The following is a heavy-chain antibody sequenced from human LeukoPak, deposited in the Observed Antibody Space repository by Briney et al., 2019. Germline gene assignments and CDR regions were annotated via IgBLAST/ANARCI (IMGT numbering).Heavy chain of an antibody. CDR3: ARQETYYYDSSGYLYYFDY. V-gene: IGHV3-20*04. CDR2: INWNGGSR. CDR1: GYTFDDYG. D-gene: IGHD3-22*01. Sequence: GGSLRLSCAASGYTFDDYGMSWVRQAPAKGLEWVSGINWNGGSRGYADSVKGRFTISRANAKNSLYLQMNSLRAEDTALYYCARQETYYYDSSGYLYYFDYWGQGTLVTVSS. J-gene: IGHJ4*02.